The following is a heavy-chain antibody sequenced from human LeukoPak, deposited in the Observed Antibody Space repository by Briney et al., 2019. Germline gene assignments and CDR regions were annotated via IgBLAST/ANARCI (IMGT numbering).Heavy chain of an antibody. CDR3: AKDGLRGGSIRFDY. CDR2: IIGSGGST. V-gene: IGHV3-23*01. Sequence: GGSLSLSCAASGFTFSTYAMSWARQTPGKALEWVSAIIGSGGSTYYADSVKGRFTISRDNSKNTLYLHMNSLRAEDTAVYYCAKDGLRGGSIRFDYWGQGTLVTVSS. J-gene: IGHJ4*02. D-gene: IGHD3-16*01. CDR1: GFTFSTYA.